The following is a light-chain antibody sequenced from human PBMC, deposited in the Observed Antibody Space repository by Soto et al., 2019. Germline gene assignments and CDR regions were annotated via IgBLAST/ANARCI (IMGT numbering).Light chain of an antibody. Sequence: DTQMTQSPSTLSASVGDRVTITCRASQIIDNWLAWYQQKPGKAPKLLIYKASNLESGVPSRFSGSGYGTEFTLTISSLKPDDSATYYCQEYNSLFGGGTKVENK. V-gene: IGKV1-5*03. J-gene: IGKJ4*01. CDR2: KAS. CDR3: QEYNSL. CDR1: QIIDNW.